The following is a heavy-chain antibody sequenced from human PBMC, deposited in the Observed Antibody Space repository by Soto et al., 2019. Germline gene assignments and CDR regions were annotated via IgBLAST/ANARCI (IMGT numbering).Heavy chain of an antibody. D-gene: IGHD3-9*01. CDR2: IYHSGST. CDR3: ASASYYDILTGYSHWFDP. V-gene: IGHV4-4*02. J-gene: IGHJ5*02. CDR1: SGSISSTNW. Sequence: SETLSLTCVVSSGSISSTNWWSWVRQPPGKGLEWIGEIYHSGSTNYNPSLKSRVTMSVDKSKNQFSLKLSSVTAADTAVYYCASASYYDILTGYSHWFDPWGQGTLVTVSS.